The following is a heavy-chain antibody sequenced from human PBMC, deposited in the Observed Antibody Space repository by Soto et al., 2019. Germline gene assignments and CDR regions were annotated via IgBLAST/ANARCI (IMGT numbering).Heavy chain of an antibody. J-gene: IGHJ4*02. CDR2: IKSKADGGTG. CDR3: TTELTVIGGALY. CDR1: GFPFTNAW. Sequence: EVQLVESGGGLVKPGGSLRLSCAASGFPFTNAWMHWVRQAPGKVLEWVGRIKSKADGGTGDYAAPVKGRFTISRDDSESTLYLQMSSLKTEVTAVYYCTTELTVIGGALYWGQGTLVTVSS. D-gene: IGHD2-21*01. V-gene: IGHV3-15*07.